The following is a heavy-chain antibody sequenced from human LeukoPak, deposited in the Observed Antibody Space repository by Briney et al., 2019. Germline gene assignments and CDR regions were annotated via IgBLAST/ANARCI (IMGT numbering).Heavy chain of an antibody. CDR3: AKVLRGYCSGGSCYGYDFDY. Sequence: QTGGSLRLSCAASGFTFGDYAMHWVRQAPGKGLEWVSLIRGDGGTTYYADSVKGRFTISRDSSKNSLYLQMNSLRTEDTALYYCAKVLRGYCSGGSCYGYDFDYWGQGTLVTVSS. V-gene: IGHV3-43*02. CDR1: GFTFGDYA. J-gene: IGHJ4*02. D-gene: IGHD2-15*01. CDR2: IRGDGGTT.